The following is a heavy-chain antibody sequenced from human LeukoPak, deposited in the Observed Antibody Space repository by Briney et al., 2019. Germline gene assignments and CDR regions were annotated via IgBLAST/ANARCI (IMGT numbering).Heavy chain of an antibody. CDR2: INPNGGGT. J-gene: IGHJ4*02. Sequence: ASVKVSCKASGYTFTGYYIHWVRQAPGQGLEWMGWINPNGGGTNYAQKFQGRVTMTRDTSISTAYMELSRLTSDDTAVYHCARHDGSGNYYLYWGQGTLVTVSS. CDR1: GYTFTGYY. V-gene: IGHV1-2*02. D-gene: IGHD3-10*01. CDR3: ARHDGSGNYYLY.